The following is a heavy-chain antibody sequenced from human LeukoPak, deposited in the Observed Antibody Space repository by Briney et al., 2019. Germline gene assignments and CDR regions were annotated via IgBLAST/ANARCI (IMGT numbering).Heavy chain of an antibody. CDR2: IYQSGST. CDR1: GGSISSTGYY. CDR3: AAIWSGTYFDY. V-gene: IGHV4-30-2*01. D-gene: IGHD3-10*01. Sequence: PSETLSLTCTVSGGSISSTGYYWSWIRQPPGKGLEWIGYIYQSGSTYYNPSLKSRVTISLDRSRNQFSLKLSSVTAADTAVYYCAAIWSGTYFDYWGQGTLVTVSS. J-gene: IGHJ4*02.